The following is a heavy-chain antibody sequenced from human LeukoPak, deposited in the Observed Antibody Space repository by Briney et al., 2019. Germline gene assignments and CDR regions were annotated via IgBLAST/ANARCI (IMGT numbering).Heavy chain of an antibody. Sequence: VASVKVSCKASGGTFSSYAISWVRQAPGQGLEWMGRIIPILGIANYAQKFQGRVTITADKSTSTAYMELSSLRSEDTAVYYCASSGLITMVRGVITPYHHDAFDIWGQGTMVTVSS. V-gene: IGHV1-69*04. CDR1: GGTFSSYA. CDR2: IIPILGIA. D-gene: IGHD3-10*01. CDR3: ASSGLITMVRGVITPYHHDAFDI. J-gene: IGHJ3*02.